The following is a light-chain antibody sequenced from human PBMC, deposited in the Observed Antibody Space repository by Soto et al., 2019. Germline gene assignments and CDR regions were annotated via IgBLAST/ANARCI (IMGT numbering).Light chain of an antibody. V-gene: IGLV1-44*01. CDR2: SNN. CDR1: SSNIGSNT. J-gene: IGLJ1*01. Sequence: QSVLTQPPAAFGTPGQRVTISCSGSSSNIGSNTVNWYQQLPGTAPKLLIYSNNQRPSGVPDRFSGSKSGTSASLAISGLQSEDEADYYCAAWDDSMNAFYVFGTGTTVTVL. CDR3: AAWDDSMNAFYV.